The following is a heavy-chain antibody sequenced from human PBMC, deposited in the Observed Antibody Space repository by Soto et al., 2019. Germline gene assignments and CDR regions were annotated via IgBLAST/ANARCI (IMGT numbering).Heavy chain of an antibody. D-gene: IGHD1-26*01. CDR1: GGSISSYY. CDR3: ASEWAGQRWEPRTGFFDY. Sequence: SETLSLTCTVSGGSISSYYWSWIRQPPGKGLEWIGYIYYSGSTNYNPSLKSRVTISVDTSKNQFSLKLSSVTAADTAVYYCASEWAGQRWEPRTGFFDYWGQGTLVTV. J-gene: IGHJ4*02. V-gene: IGHV4-59*01. CDR2: IYYSGST.